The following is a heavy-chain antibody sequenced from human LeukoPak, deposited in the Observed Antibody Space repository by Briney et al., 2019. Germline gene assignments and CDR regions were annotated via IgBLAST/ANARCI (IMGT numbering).Heavy chain of an antibody. D-gene: IGHD2-2*01. CDR3: ARDVVVVPAAIHYGMDV. CDR1: GGSFSDYF. V-gene: IGHV4-34*01. Sequence: SETLSLTCAVYGGSFSDYFWGWIRRPPGKGLEWIGEINHSGRTYYNPSLKSRVTISVDTSKNQFSLNLSSVTAADTAVYYCARDVVVVPAAIHYGMDVWGQGTTVTVSS. J-gene: IGHJ6*02. CDR2: INHSGRT.